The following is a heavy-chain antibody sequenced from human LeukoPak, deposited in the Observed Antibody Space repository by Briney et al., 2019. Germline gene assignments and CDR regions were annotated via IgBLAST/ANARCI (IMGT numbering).Heavy chain of an antibody. J-gene: IGHJ5*02. Sequence: SETLSLTCTVSGGSISSYYWSWIRQPAGKGLEWIGRIYTSGSTNYNPSLKSRVTMLVDTSKNQFSLKLSSVTAADTAVYYCARTYYYGSGGYNWFDPWGQGTLVTVSS. CDR1: GGSISSYY. V-gene: IGHV4-4*07. CDR3: ARTYYYGSGGYNWFDP. CDR2: IYTSGST. D-gene: IGHD3-10*01.